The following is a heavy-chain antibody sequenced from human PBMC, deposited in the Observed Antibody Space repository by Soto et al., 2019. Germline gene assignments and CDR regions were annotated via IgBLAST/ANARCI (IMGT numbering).Heavy chain of an antibody. D-gene: IGHD3-22*01. CDR2: INAGNGNT. J-gene: IGHJ4*02. V-gene: IGHV1-3*01. Sequence: GASVKVSCKASGYTFTSYAMHWVRQAPGQRLEWMGWINAGNGNTEYSQKFQGRVTITRDTSASTAYMELSSLRSEDTAVYYCARDQDYYDTSGQGYWGQGTLVTVSS. CDR1: GYTFTSYA. CDR3: ARDQDYYDTSGQGY.